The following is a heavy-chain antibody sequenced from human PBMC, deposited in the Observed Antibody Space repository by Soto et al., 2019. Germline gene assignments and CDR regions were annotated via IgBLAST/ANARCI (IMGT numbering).Heavy chain of an antibody. CDR1: GGTMSKYY. CDR2: IYTSGTT. D-gene: IGHD6-13*01. Sequence: NPSETLSLTCSVSGGTMSKYYCVWIRQPAGKGLEWIGRIYTSGTTDYNPSLKSRVTMSVDTSKNQFSLKLSSVTAADTALYFCARQTTYSSSWYDYWGHGTLVTVSS. CDR3: ARQTTYSSSWYDY. V-gene: IGHV4-4*07. J-gene: IGHJ5*01.